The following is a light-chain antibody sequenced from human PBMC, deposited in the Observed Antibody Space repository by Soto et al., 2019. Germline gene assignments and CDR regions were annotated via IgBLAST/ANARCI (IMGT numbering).Light chain of an antibody. CDR2: GAS. CDR1: QSVSSN. J-gene: IGKJ5*01. Sequence: EIVMTQSRATVSVSAGERGTLCSRAIQSVSSNLAWYQQQPGQAPRLLIYGASTRATGIPARFSGSGSGTEFNLTISSLQSEDFAVYYCQQYNDWPPKITFGQGTRLEIK. CDR3: QQYNDWPPKIT. V-gene: IGKV3-15*01.